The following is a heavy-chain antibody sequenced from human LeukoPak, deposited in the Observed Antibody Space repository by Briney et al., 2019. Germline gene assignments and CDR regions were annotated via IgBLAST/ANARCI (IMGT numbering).Heavy chain of an antibody. J-gene: IGHJ4*02. V-gene: IGHV1-18*01. Sequence: ASVKVSCKASGYTFTSYGISWVRQAPGQGLEWMGWISAYNGNTNYAQKLQGRVTMTTDTSTSTAYMELRSLGSDDTAVYYCARALSITMIVEVTSFDYWGQGTLVTVSS. CDR1: GYTFTSYG. CDR3: ARALSITMIVEVTSFDY. D-gene: IGHD3-22*01. CDR2: ISAYNGNT.